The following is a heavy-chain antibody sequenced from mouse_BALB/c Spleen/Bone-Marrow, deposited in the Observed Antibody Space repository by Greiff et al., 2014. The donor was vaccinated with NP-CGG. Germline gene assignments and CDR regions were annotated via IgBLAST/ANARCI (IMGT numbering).Heavy chain of an antibody. Sequence: LVESGAVLARPGASVRMSCKAPGYTFTSFWMHWVKQRPGQGLEWIGAVYPGNNDTNYDQNFKGKAKLTAVTSTSTAYMEFSSLTNEDSAVYYCTRYYYGGRDWYFDVWGAGTTVTVSS. CDR3: TRYYYGGRDWYFDV. D-gene: IGHD1-1*01. CDR2: VYPGNNDT. CDR1: GYTFTSFW. V-gene: IGHV1-5*01. J-gene: IGHJ1*01.